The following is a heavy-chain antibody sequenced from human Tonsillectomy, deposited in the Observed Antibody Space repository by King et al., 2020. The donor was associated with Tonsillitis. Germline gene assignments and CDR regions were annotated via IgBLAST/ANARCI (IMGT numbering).Heavy chain of an antibody. J-gene: IGHJ4*02. D-gene: IGHD1-26*01. Sequence: VQLQESGPGLVKPSETLSLTCTVSGGSISSHYWSWIRQPAGKGLEWIGLIYSSGSTSYNPSLTSRVTMSIDTSKNQFSLKLTAVTAADTAVYYCARAAGATRYFDYWGQGTLVTVSS. CDR2: IYSSGST. V-gene: IGHV4-4*07. CDR3: ARAAGATRYFDY. CDR1: GGSISSHY.